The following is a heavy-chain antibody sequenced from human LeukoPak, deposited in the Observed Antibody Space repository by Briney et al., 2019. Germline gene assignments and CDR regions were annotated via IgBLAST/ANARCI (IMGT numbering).Heavy chain of an antibody. CDR1: GGTFSSYA. CDR2: IIPIFGTA. J-gene: IGHJ5*02. V-gene: IGHV1-69*05. D-gene: IGHD2-2*01. Sequence: ASVKVSCKASGGTFSSYAISWVRQAPGQGLEWMGRIIPIFGTANYAQKFQGRVTITTDESTSTAYMELSSLRSEDTAVYYCARVSYCSSTSCLVPWGQGTLVTVSS. CDR3: ARVSYCSSTSCLVP.